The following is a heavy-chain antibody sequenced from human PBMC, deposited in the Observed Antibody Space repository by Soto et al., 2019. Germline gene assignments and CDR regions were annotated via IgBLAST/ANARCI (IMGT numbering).Heavy chain of an antibody. V-gene: IGHV3-48*01. CDR3: ARDSDDGNWFDP. CDR1: GFTFSSYS. J-gene: IGHJ5*02. D-gene: IGHD3-16*01. Sequence: GGSLRLSCAASGFTFSSYSMNWVRQAPGKGLEWVSYITSSSTIIYYADPVKGRFTISRDNAKNSLYLQMNSLRAEDTAVYYCARDSDDGNWFDPWGQGTLVTVSS. CDR2: ITSSSTII.